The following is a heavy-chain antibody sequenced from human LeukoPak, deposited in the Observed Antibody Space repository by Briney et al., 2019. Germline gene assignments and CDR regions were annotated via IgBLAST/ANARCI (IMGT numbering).Heavy chain of an antibody. CDR3: ARSFDTNAFDI. CDR2: IYNTGVT. V-gene: IGHV4-4*07. CDR1: GGSISIYY. Sequence: SETLSLTXTVSGGSISIYYWSWLRQPAGKGLEWIGRIYNTGVTNYNPSLKSRVTMSVDTSKNQFSLKLNSVTAADTAVYSCARSFDTNAFDIWGRGTMVTVSS. J-gene: IGHJ3*02.